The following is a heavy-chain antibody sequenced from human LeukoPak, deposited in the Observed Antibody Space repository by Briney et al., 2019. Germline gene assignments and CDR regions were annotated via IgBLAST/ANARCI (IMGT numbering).Heavy chain of an antibody. CDR3: ARAPGYYYYYGMDV. CDR1: GFTFSSYS. V-gene: IGHV3-48*01. Sequence: GGSLRLSCAASGFTFSSYSVNWVRQAPGKGLEWVSYISSSSSTIYYADSVKGRFTISRDNAKNSLYLQMNSLRAEDTAVYYCARAPGYYYYYGMDVWGQGTTVTVSS. J-gene: IGHJ6*02. D-gene: IGHD2-15*01. CDR2: ISSSSSTI.